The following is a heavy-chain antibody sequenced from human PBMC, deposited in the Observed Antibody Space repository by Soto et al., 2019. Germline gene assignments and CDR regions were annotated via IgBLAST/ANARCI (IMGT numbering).Heavy chain of an antibody. CDR2: IFPRDSDT. Sequence: GAALKISCKGSGYGFTSYWIGWVRQIPGKGLEWMGIIFPRDSDTRYSPSFQGQVTISADKSISIAYLQWSSLKASDTAMYYCERPYYYDSSVYLANWGQGTLVTVS. CDR3: ERPYYYDSSVYLAN. V-gene: IGHV5-51*01. CDR1: GYGFTSYW. D-gene: IGHD3-22*01. J-gene: IGHJ4*02.